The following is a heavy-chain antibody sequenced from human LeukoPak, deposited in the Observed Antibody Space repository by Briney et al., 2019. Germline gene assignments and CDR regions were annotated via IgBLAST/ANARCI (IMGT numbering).Heavy chain of an antibody. CDR3: ASLGDGYNFDY. Sequence: SETLSLTCAVYGGSFSGYYWSWTRQPPGKGLEWIGYIYYSGSTNYNPSPKSRVTISIDTSKNQFSLKLSPVTAADTAVYYCASLGDGYNFDYWGQGTLVTVSS. CDR1: GGSFSGYY. V-gene: IGHV4-59*01. D-gene: IGHD5-24*01. J-gene: IGHJ4*02. CDR2: IYYSGST.